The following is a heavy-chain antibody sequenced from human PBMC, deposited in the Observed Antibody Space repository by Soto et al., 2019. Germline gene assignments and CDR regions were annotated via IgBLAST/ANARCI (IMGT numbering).Heavy chain of an antibody. V-gene: IGHV1-18*01. CDR1: GYTFTSYG. Sequence: QVQLVQSGAEVKKPGASVKVSCKASGYTFTSYGISWVRQAPGQGLEWMGWISAYNGNTNYAQKLQGRVTMTTDTSTSKAYMELRSLRSDDTAVYYCSRTYYYDSSGWELNYWGQGTLVTVSS. D-gene: IGHD3-22*01. CDR2: ISAYNGNT. J-gene: IGHJ4*02. CDR3: SRTYYYDSSGWELNY.